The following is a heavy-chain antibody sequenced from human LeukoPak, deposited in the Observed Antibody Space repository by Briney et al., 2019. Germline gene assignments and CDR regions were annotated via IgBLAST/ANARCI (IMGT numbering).Heavy chain of an antibody. CDR3: ARARSGSLDY. D-gene: IGHD1-26*01. CDR2: IYSSGST. J-gene: IGHJ4*02. Sequence: SETLSLTCTVSGGSISSYYWSWIRQPAGKGLEWVGRIYSSGSTNDNPSLKSRVTMSVDTSKNQFSLKLTSVSAADMAVYYCARARSGSLDYWGQGTLVTVSS. CDR1: GGSISSYY. V-gene: IGHV4-4*07.